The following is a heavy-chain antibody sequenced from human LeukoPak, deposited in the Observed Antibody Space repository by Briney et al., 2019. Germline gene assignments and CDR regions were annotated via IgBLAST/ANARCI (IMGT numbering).Heavy chain of an antibody. Sequence: SETLSLTCTVSGGSISTYYWNWIRQPPGKGLGWLGYIYYTGSTNYNPSLKSRVTISVETSKNQFSLQLSSVTAADTAVYYCARFWRGYDFSGFDYWGQGTLVTVSS. CDR3: ARFWRGYDFSGFDY. CDR1: GGSISTYY. D-gene: IGHD5-12*01. V-gene: IGHV4-59*08. CDR2: IYYTGST. J-gene: IGHJ4*02.